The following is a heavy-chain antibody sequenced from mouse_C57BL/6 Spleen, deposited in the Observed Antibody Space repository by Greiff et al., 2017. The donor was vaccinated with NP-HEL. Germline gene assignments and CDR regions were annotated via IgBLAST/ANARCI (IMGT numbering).Heavy chain of an antibody. V-gene: IGHV5-17*01. CDR1: GFTFSDYG. CDR2: ISSGSSTI. CDR3: ATGYSHWYFDV. D-gene: IGHD2-12*01. J-gene: IGHJ1*03. Sequence: EVKLMESGGGLVKPGGSLKLSCAASGFTFSDYGMHWVRQAPEKGLEWVAYISSGSSTIYYADTVKGRFTISRDNAKNTLFLQMTSLRSEDTAMYYCATGYSHWYFDVWGTGTTVTVSS.